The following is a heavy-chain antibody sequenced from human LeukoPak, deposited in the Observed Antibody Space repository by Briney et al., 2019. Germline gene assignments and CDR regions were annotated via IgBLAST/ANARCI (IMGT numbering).Heavy chain of an antibody. V-gene: IGHV4-4*07. D-gene: IGHD4-17*01. CDR1: GGSISSYY. J-gene: IGHJ6*03. Sequence: SETLSLTCTVSGGSISSYYWSWIRQPAGKGLEWIGRIYTSGSTNYNPSLKSRVTISVDTSKNQFSLKLSSVTAADTAVYYCARDRPGDYKKNFDHYYYMDVWGKGTTVTVSS. CDR3: ARDRPGDYKKNFDHYYYMDV. CDR2: IYTSGST.